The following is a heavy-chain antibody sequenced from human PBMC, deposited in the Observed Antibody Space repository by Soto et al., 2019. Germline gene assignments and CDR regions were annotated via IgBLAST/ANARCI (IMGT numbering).Heavy chain of an antibody. D-gene: IGHD3-16*01. J-gene: IGHJ4*02. Sequence: PSETLSLTCSVSGRSKSSNYWSWIRQSPDKGLEWLGYVFYGGTDYNPSLGGRVSMSVETSKGQFSLKLTSVTVADTAVYYCASYRGALYFESWGPGILVTVSS. CDR1: GRSKSSNY. V-gene: IGHV4-59*01. CDR3: ASYRGALYFES. CDR2: VFYGGT.